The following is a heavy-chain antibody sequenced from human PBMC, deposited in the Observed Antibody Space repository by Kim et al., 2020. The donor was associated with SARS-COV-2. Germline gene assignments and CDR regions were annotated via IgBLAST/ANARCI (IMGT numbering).Heavy chain of an antibody. CDR2: ISGSGGST. V-gene: IGHV3-23*01. D-gene: IGHD3-10*01. CDR3: AKDRWVRGVITTTFDY. CDR1: GFTFSSYA. Sequence: GGSLRLSCAASGFTFSSYAMSWVRQAPGKGLEWVSAISGSGGSTYYADSVKGRFTISRDNSKNTLYLQMNSLRAEDTAVYYCAKDRWVRGVITTTFDYWGQGTLVTVSS. J-gene: IGHJ4*02.